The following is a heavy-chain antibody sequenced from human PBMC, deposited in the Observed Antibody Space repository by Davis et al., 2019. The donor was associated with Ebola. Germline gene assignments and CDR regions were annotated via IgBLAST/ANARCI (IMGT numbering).Heavy chain of an antibody. J-gene: IGHJ4*02. V-gene: IGHV4-59*01. CDR3: ARADGDYVHFDY. CDR1: GFTFSSYA. D-gene: IGHD4-17*01. Sequence: ESLKISCAASGFTFSSYAMSWIRQPPGKGLEWIGYIYYSGSTTYNPSLRSRVTISVDTSKTQFSLKVSSVTAADTAVYYCARADGDYVHFDYWGQGILVTVSS. CDR2: IYYSGST.